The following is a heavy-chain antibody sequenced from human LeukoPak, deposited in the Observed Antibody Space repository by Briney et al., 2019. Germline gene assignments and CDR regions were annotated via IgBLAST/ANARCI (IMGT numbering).Heavy chain of an antibody. D-gene: IGHD1-26*01. CDR2: MNPNSANT. V-gene: IGHV1-8*01. Sequence: ASVKVSCKASGYTFTNYDINWVRQATGQGLEWMGWMNPNSANTGYPQKFQGRVSMTRSTSISTAYMELSSLRSEDTAVYYCALKGVGAHRRAFDNWGQGTMVTVSS. CDR3: ALKGVGAHRRAFDN. CDR1: GYTFTNYD. J-gene: IGHJ3*02.